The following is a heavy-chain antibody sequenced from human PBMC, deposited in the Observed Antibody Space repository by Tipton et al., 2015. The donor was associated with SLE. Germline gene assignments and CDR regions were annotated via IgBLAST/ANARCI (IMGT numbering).Heavy chain of an antibody. V-gene: IGHV4-59*01. D-gene: IGHD6-13*01. CDR3: ARGSYYSSSWYEEASLFDY. CDR2: IYYSGST. Sequence: TLSLTCTVSGGSISSYYWSWIRQPPGKGLEWIGYIYYSGSTNYNPSLKSRVTISVDTSKNQFSLKLSSVTAADTAVYYCARGSYYSSSWYEEASLFDYWGQGTLVTVPS. J-gene: IGHJ4*02. CDR1: GGSISSYY.